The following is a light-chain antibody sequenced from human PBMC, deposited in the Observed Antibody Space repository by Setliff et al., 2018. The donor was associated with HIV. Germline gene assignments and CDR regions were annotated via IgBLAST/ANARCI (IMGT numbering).Light chain of an antibody. J-gene: IGLJ1*01. V-gene: IGLV2-23*01. CDR2: QAT. CDR3: CSNTGSNTFV. Sequence: QSVLTQPASVSGSPGQSITISCTGTSSDIGRYNLVSWYQQYPGKAPKLMIYQATKRPSGVSNRFSGSKSGNTASLTISGLQAVDEADYYCCSNTGSNTFVFGTGTKVTVL. CDR1: SSDIGRYNL.